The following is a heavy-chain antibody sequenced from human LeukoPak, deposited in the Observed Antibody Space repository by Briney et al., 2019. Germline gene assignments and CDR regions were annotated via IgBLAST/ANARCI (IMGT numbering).Heavy chain of an antibody. Sequence: PSETLSLTCTVSGGSISSSSYYWGWIRQPPGKGLEWIGSIYYSGSTYYNPSLKSRVTISVDTSKNQFSLKLSSVTAADTAVYYCARDGGDGMDYWGQGTLVTVSS. CDR3: ARDGGDGMDY. CDR2: IYYSGST. D-gene: IGHD2-21*02. V-gene: IGHV4-39*07. J-gene: IGHJ4*02. CDR1: GGSISSSSYY.